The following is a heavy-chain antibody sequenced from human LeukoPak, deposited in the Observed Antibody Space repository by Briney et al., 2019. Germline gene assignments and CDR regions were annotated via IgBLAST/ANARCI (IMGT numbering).Heavy chain of an antibody. CDR2: IIPILGIT. CDR1: GGTFSDYA. J-gene: IGHJ4*02. D-gene: IGHD2-15*01. CDR3: AREGPGSRARWWGGGSDDVEASNLYDY. Sequence: SVKVSCKASGGTFSDYAISWVRQAPGQGLEWMGRIIPILGITNNAQKFLGRVTITADKPTSTAYMELSSLTSEDTAMYYCAREGPGSRARWWGGGSDDVEASNLYDYWGQGTLVTVSS. V-gene: IGHV1-69*04.